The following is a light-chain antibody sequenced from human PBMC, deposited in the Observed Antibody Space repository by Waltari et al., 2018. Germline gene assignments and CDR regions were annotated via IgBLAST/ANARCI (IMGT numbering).Light chain of an antibody. CDR1: QSVSNY. CDR3: QHGSGSPLYT. V-gene: IGKV3-11*01. J-gene: IGKJ2*01. Sequence: EIVLTQSPSTLSLSLGDRVTLTCSASQSVSNYLAWYQQKPGQAPRLLIYHASNRATGVPARFSGSGSATDFTLTISSREPEDYAVYYCQHGSGSPLYTFGQGTKLEIK. CDR2: HAS.